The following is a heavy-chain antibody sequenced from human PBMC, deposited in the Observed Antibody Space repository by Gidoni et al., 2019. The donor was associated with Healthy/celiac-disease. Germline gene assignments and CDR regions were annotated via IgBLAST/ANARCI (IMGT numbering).Heavy chain of an antibody. V-gene: IGHV3-30*03. CDR3: ATTYYYGSGSYYNYYYGMDV. D-gene: IGHD3-10*01. Sequence: QVQLVESGGGVVQPGRSLRLSCAASGFPFSSYGMHWVRQAPGTGLEWVAVISYDGSNKYYADSVKGRFTISRDNSKNTLYLQMNSLRAEDTAVYYCATTYYYGSGSYYNYYYGMDVWGQGTTVTVSS. J-gene: IGHJ6*02. CDR1: GFPFSSYG. CDR2: ISYDGSNK.